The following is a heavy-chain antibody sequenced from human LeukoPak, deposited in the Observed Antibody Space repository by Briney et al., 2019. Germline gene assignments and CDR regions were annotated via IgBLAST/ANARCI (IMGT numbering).Heavy chain of an antibody. J-gene: IGHJ3*02. V-gene: IGHV4-59*08. CDR2: IYYSGST. CDR3: ARHPRSDI. Sequence: GSLRLSCAASGFTFSSYSMNWIRQPPGKGLEWIGYIYYSGSTNYNPSLKSRATISVDTSKNQFSLKLSSVTAADTAVYYCARHPRSDIWGQGTMVTVSS. CDR1: GFTFSSYS.